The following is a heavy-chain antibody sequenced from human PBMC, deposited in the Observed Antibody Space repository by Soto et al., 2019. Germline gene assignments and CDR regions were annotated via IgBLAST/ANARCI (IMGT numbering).Heavy chain of an antibody. V-gene: IGHV1-69*12. CDR1: GGTFSSCA. CDR3: ARLQQWRTEYYYYYGMDV. CDR2: IIPIFGTA. D-gene: IGHD6-19*01. J-gene: IGHJ6*02. Sequence: QVQLVQSGAEVKKPGSSVKVSCKASGGTFSSCAISWVRQAPGQGLEWMGGIIPIFGTANYAQKFQGRVTITADESTSTAYMELSSLRSEDTAVYYCARLQQWRTEYYYYYGMDVWGQGTTVTVSS.